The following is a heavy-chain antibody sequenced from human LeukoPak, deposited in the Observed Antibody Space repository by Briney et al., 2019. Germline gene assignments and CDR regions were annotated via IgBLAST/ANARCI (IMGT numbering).Heavy chain of an antibody. Sequence: ASVKVSCKVSGYTFTGYYMHWVRQAPGQGLEWMGWINPNSGGTNYAQKFQGRVTMTRDTSISTAYMELSRLRSDDTAVYYCARVAWSSHDAFDIWGQGTMVTVSS. J-gene: IGHJ3*02. V-gene: IGHV1-2*02. D-gene: IGHD6-13*01. CDR3: ARVAWSSHDAFDI. CDR1: GYTFTGYY. CDR2: INPNSGGT.